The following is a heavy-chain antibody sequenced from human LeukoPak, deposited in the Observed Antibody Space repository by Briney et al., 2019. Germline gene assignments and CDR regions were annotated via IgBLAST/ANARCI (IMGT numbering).Heavy chain of an antibody. Sequence: GESLKTSCKGSGHSFTTYWIAWVRQMPGKGLEWMGIIYPGDSDTRYSPSFQGQVTISVDKSISTAYLQWSSLKASDIAMYYCARQSTSSSELDYWGQGTLVTVSS. CDR2: IYPGDSDT. J-gene: IGHJ4*02. D-gene: IGHD6-6*01. CDR3: ARQSTSSSELDY. V-gene: IGHV5-51*01. CDR1: GHSFTTYW.